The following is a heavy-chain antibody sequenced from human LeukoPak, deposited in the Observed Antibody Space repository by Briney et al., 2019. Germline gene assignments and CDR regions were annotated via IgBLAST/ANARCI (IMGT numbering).Heavy chain of an antibody. CDR1: GFTFSCYG. D-gene: IGHD4-17*01. CDR2: ITTTSAYI. Sequence: GGSLRLSCAASGFTFSCYGMHWVRQAPGKGLECVSSITTTSAYIYYADSVKGRFTISRDNAKNSLYLQMNSLRADDTGVYYCARDIVNGDYVSAYWGQGTLVTVSS. V-gene: IGHV3-21*01. CDR3: ARDIVNGDYVSAY. J-gene: IGHJ4*02.